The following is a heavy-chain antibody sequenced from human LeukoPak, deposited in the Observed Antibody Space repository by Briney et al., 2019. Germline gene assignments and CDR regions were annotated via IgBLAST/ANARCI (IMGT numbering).Heavy chain of an antibody. D-gene: IGHD6-13*01. CDR3: ARGDSSSWSGGNWFDP. Sequence: ASVKVSCKASGYTLTGYYMHWVRQAPGQGLEWMGWINPNSGGTNYAQKFQGRVTMTRDTSISTAYMELSRLRSDDTAVYYCARGDSSSWSGGNWFDPWGQGTLVTVSS. V-gene: IGHV1-2*02. CDR2: INPNSGGT. CDR1: GYTLTGYY. J-gene: IGHJ5*02.